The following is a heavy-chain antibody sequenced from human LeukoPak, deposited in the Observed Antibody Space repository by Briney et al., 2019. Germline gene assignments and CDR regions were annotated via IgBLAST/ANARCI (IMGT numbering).Heavy chain of an antibody. J-gene: IGHJ5*02. Sequence: ASVKVSCKVSGYTLTELSMHWVRQAPGNRLEWMGGFDPEDGETIYAQKFQGRVTMTEDTSTDTAYMELSSLRSEDTAVYYCATAGYCSSTSCSNWFDPWGQGTLVTVSS. CDR2: FDPEDGET. CDR3: ATAGYCSSTSCSNWFDP. V-gene: IGHV1-24*01. D-gene: IGHD2-2*01. CDR1: GYTLTELS.